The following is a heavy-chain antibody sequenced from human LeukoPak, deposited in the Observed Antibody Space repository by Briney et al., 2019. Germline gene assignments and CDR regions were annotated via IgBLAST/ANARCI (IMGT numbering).Heavy chain of an antibody. J-gene: IGHJ4*02. V-gene: IGHV3-23*01. D-gene: IGHD2/OR15-2a*01. CDR2: ISGSGGST. Sequence: GGSLRLSCAASGFTFSDYYMSWVRQAPGKGLEWVSAISGSGGSTYYADSVKGRFTISRDNSKNTLYLQMNSLRAEDTAIYFCARDKVSVIPALDYWGQGTLVIVSS. CDR1: GFTFSDYY. CDR3: ARDKVSVIPALDY.